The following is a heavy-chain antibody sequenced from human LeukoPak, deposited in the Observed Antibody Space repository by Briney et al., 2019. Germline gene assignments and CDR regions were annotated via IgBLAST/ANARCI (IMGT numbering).Heavy chain of an antibody. V-gene: IGHV1-69*04. Sequence: ASVKVSCKASGGTFSSYAISWVRQAPGQGLEWMGRIIPIFGIANYAQKFQGRVTITADKSTSTAHMELSSLRSEDTAVYYCARLDEMKVVPAMHDAFDIWGQGTMVTVSS. CDR2: IIPIFGIA. J-gene: IGHJ3*02. D-gene: IGHD2-21*02. CDR1: GGTFSSYA. CDR3: ARLDEMKVVPAMHDAFDI.